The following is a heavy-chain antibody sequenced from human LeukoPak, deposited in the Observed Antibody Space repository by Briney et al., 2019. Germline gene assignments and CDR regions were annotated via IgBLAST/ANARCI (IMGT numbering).Heavy chain of an antibody. CDR3: ARGPYSSGWAPFDY. D-gene: IGHD6-19*01. V-gene: IGHV4-4*07. CDR1: GISFTTYY. Sequence: SETLSLTCTVSGISFTTYYWTWIRQPAGKGLEWLGRIYTSGDTNYNPSLKSRLTMSVDKSKNQFSLKLSSVTAADPAVYYCARGPYSSGWAPFDYWGQGTLVTVSS. CDR2: IYTSGDT. J-gene: IGHJ4*02.